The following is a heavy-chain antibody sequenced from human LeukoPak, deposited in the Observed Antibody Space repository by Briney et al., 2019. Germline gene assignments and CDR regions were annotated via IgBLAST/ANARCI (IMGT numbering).Heavy chain of an antibody. CDR2: IYHSGSA. CDR1: GWSLSRGGYY. V-gene: IGHV4-31*03. J-gene: IGHJ4*02. Sequence: SETLSLTCSVFGWSLSRGGYYWNWLRQQPGQGLEWLGYIYHSGSARYNPSFKSRLNMSVDMSRNQFSLNLSSVAAADTAVYYCARGGDYGDYFVYWGQGTLVSVSS. CDR3: ARGGDYGDYFVY. D-gene: IGHD4-17*01.